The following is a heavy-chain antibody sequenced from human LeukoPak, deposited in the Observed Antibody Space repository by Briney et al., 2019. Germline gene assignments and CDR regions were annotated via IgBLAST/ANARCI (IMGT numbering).Heavy chain of an antibody. J-gene: IGHJ4*02. CDR3: ARVRSIAGATALDF. Sequence: SGPALLKPTQTLTLTCGFSRFSLSTSGISVSWSRQPPEKSLEWLSRIDWEGDKYYNTYLHTRLTISKDTYNKQLVLTMNHTDPVDKAKYYCARVRSIAGATALDFWGQGTLVTVFS. V-gene: IGHV2-70*11. D-gene: IGHD1-26*01. CDR1: RFSLSTSGIS. CDR2: IDWEGDK.